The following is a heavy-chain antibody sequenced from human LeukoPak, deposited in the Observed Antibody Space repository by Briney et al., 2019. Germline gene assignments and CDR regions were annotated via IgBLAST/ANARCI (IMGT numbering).Heavy chain of an antibody. Sequence: PGGSLRLSCVGSGFTSSSYWMHWVRQGPGKGLEWVSAISGSGGSTYYADSVKGRFTISRDNSKNTLYLQMSSLRAEDTAVYYCGRGPGPVAVSRVDYWGQGTLVTVSS. CDR1: GFTSSSYW. V-gene: IGHV3-23*01. CDR2: ISGSGGST. J-gene: IGHJ4*02. D-gene: IGHD2-2*01. CDR3: GRGPGPVAVSRVDY.